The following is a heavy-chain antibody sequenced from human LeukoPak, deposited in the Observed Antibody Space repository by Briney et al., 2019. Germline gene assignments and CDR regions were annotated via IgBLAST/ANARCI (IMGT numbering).Heavy chain of an antibody. D-gene: IGHD1-26*01. J-gene: IGHJ5*02. CDR3: AREGGFDP. Sequence: SGGSLRLSCAASGFTFSSYAMHWVRQAPGKGLEWVAVISYDGSNKYYADSVKGRFTISRDNSKNTLYLQMNGRRAEDTAVYYCAREGGFDPWGQGTLVTVSS. V-gene: IGHV3-30-3*01. CDR2: ISYDGSNK. CDR1: GFTFSSYA.